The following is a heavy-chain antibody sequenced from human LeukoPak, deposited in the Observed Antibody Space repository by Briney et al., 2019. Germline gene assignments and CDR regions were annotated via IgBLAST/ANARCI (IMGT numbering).Heavy chain of an antibody. Sequence: PSETLSLTCTVSGGSISNYYWSWIRQPPGKGLEWIGYIYDSGSTNYNPSLKSRVTISVDTSKNQFSLKLTSVTAADTAVYYCAKANGLQRAFGWGQGTRVTVPS. CDR1: GGSISNYY. CDR2: IYDSGST. D-gene: IGHD6-25*01. CDR3: AKANGLQRAFG. V-gene: IGHV4-59*01. J-gene: IGHJ4*02.